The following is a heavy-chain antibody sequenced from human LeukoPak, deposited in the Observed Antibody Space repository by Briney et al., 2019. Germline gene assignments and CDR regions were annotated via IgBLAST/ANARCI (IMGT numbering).Heavy chain of an antibody. J-gene: IGHJ4*01. CDR3: ASVRYFDWLLPDY. Sequence: GGSLRLSCAASGFTFSSYGMHWVRQAPGKGLEWVAVIWYDGRNKYYADSVKGRFTISRDNSKNTLYLQMNSLRAEDTAVYYCASVRYFDWLLPDYWGHGTLVTVSS. CDR2: IWYDGRNK. CDR1: GFTFSSYG. D-gene: IGHD3-9*01. V-gene: IGHV3-33*01.